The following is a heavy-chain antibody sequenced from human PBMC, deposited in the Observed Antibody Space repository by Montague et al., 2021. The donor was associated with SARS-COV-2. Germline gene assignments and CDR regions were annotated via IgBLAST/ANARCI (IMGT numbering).Heavy chain of an antibody. CDR3: ARAHSGGGVHLDN. D-gene: IGHD2-15*01. CDR2: IYPSGTT. J-gene: IGHJ4*02. V-gene: IGHV4-61*02. Sequence: TLSLTCTVSGGSISSGCYYWSWIRQPAGKGLEWIGRIYPSGTTDYXXXLKSRVDISVDTSTNQFSLKITSVTAADTAVYYCARAHSGGGVHLDNWGQGSLVTVSS. CDR1: GGSISSGCYY.